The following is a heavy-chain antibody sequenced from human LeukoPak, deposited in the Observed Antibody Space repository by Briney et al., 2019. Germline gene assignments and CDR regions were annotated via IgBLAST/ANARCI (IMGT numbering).Heavy chain of an antibody. CDR3: ARGKGWSDY. CDR2: IYSGSST. Sequence: QPGGSLRLSCAASGFTVSSNYMSWVRQAPGKGLEWVSVIYSGSSTYYAEYVKGRFSISRDNSKNTLYLQMNSLRAEGTAVYYCARGKGWSDYWGQGTLVAVSS. D-gene: IGHD6-19*01. J-gene: IGHJ4*02. V-gene: IGHV3-66*01. CDR1: GFTVSSNY.